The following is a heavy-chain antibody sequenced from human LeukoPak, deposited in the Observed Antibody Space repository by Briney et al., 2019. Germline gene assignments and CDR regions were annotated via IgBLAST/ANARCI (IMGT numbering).Heavy chain of an antibody. CDR1: GGSISSGGYY. CDR3: AREGSNSQLLYDYYYYYMDV. CDR2: IYHSGST. V-gene: IGHV4-30-2*01. Sequence: PSQTLSLTCTVSGGSISSGGYYWSWIRQPPGKGLEWIGYIYHSGSTYYNPSLKSRVTISVDRSKNQFSLKLSSVTAADTAVYYCAREGSNSQLLYDYYYYYMDVWGKGTTVTVSS. J-gene: IGHJ6*03. D-gene: IGHD2-2*02.